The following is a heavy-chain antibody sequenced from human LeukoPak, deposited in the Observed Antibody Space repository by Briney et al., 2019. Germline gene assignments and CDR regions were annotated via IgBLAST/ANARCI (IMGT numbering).Heavy chain of an antibody. CDR1: EFTFSSYA. J-gene: IGHJ6*02. D-gene: IGHD3-10*01. V-gene: IGHV3-30-3*01. CDR2: ISYDGGSK. Sequence: GRSLRLSCAASEFTFSSYAMHWVRQAPGKGLEWVAVISYDGGSKYYADSVKGRFTISRDNSKNTLYLQMNSLRAEDTAVFYCASARGPYYYHHMDVWGQGTTVTVSS. CDR3: ASARGPYYYHHMDV.